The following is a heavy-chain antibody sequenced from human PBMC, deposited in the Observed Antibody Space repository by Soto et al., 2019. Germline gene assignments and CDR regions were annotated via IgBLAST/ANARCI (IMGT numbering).Heavy chain of an antibody. CDR1: GDSISSGGYS. J-gene: IGHJ4*02. CDR3: ARDSLSGYYFDY. CDR2: TYHSGGT. D-gene: IGHD3-22*01. V-gene: IGHV4-30-2*01. Sequence: QLQLQESGSGLVKPSQTLSLTCVVSGDSISSGGYSWNWIRQPPGKGLEWIGHTYHSGGTLYIPSLDSRVTISVDTSKNQFSLRLTSVTAADTAVYYCARDSLSGYYFDYWGQGTLVTVSS.